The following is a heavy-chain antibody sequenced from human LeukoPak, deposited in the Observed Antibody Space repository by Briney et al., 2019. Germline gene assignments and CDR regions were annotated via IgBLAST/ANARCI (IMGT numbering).Heavy chain of an antibody. Sequence: QAGGSLRLSCAASGFTFSTYTIAWVRQAPGKGLEWVSSITGSGGTTYYKDSVEGRFTISRDNSKNTLYLQLGSLRAEDTAKYYCAKGVQGWPYYLDYWVQGTLVTVCS. V-gene: IGHV3-23*01. J-gene: IGHJ4*02. CDR1: GFTFSTYT. CDR3: AKGVQGWPYYLDY. CDR2: ITGSGGTT. D-gene: IGHD6-19*01.